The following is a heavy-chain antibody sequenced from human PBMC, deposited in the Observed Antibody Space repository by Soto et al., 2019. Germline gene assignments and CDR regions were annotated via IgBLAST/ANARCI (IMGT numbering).Heavy chain of an antibody. CDR3: ARAGSFRFDY. V-gene: IGHV3-74*01. J-gene: IGHJ4*02. Sequence: EVQLVESGGGLVQSGGSLRLSCAGSGFTFSSYWVHWVRQAPGKGLEWVSRINTDGTSTSYADSVKGRFTISRDNAKNTLYLLMNSLRAEDTAVYYCARAGSFRFDYWGQGTLLSVSS. CDR2: INTDGTST. D-gene: IGHD3-10*01. CDR1: GFTFSSYW.